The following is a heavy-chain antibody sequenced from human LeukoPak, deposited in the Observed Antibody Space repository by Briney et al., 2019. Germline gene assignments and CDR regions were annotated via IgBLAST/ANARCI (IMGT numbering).Heavy chain of an antibody. CDR1: GGSISIYY. D-gene: IGHD3-9*01. V-gene: IGHV4-59*01. CDR2: IYYTGTT. CDR3: ARGEDFERYYLAY. Sequence: SETLSLTCSVSGGSISIYYWTWSRQIPGKGLEWIGYIYYTGTTNYNPLFESRATISVDTSKNQFSLTLTSVTAADTAVYFCARGEDFERYYLAYWGQGTLVTVSS. J-gene: IGHJ4*02.